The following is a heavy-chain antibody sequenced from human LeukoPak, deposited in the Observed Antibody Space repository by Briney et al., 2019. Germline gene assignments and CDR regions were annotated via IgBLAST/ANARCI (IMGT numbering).Heavy chain of an antibody. CDR3: ARAGKDRYGSGIAFDI. V-gene: IGHV1-46*01. J-gene: IGHJ3*02. D-gene: IGHD3-10*01. CDR2: INPSGGST. CDR1: GYTFTSYY. Sequence: GASVKVSCKASGYTFTSYYMHWVRQAPGQGLEWMGIINPSGGSTSYAQKFQGRVTMTRDMSTSTVYMELSSLRSEDTAVYYCARAGKDRYGSGIAFDIWGQGTMVTVSS.